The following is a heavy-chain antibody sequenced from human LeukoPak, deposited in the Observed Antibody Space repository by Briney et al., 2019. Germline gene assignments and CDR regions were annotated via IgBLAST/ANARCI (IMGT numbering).Heavy chain of an antibody. CDR3: ARERGALAVAGTGGYFDY. CDR1: GYTFTSYG. J-gene: IGHJ4*02. V-gene: IGHV1-18*04. Sequence: ASVTVSCTASGYTFTSYGISWVRQAPGQGLEWMGLISAYNGNTNYAQKLQGRVTMTTDTYTSTAYMELRSLRSDDTAVYYCARERGALAVAGTGGYFDYWGQGTLVTVSS. D-gene: IGHD6-19*01. CDR2: ISAYNGNT.